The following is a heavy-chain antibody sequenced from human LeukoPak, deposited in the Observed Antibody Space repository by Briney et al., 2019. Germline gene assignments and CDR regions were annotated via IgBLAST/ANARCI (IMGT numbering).Heavy chain of an antibody. J-gene: IGHJ4*02. D-gene: IGHD3-22*01. CDR1: GGSFSGYY. CDR2: ISWNSGSI. CDR3: AKDAIAYDSSGYYWFDY. V-gene: IGHV3-9*01. Sequence: LSLTCAVYGGSFSGYYWSWIRQPPGKGLEWVSGISWNSGSIGYADSVKGRFTISRDNAKNSLYLQMNSLRAEDTALYYCAKDAIAYDSSGYYWFDYWGQGTLVTVSS.